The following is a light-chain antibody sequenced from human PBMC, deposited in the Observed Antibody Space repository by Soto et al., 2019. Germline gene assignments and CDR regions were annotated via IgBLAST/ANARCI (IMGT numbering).Light chain of an antibody. CDR1: QSISSW. CDR3: QQYNSPWA. J-gene: IGKJ2*01. V-gene: IGKV1-5*03. CDR2: KAS. Sequence: DIQMTQSPSTLSASVGDRVTITCRASQSISSWLAWYQQKPGKAPKLLIYKASSLESGVPSRFSGSGSGTEFTLTISSLQPDDFATYYCQQYNSPWAFGQGTKLEIE.